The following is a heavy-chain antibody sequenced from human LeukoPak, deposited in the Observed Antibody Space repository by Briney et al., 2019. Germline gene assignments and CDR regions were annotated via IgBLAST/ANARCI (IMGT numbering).Heavy chain of an antibody. CDR2: IYYSGST. J-gene: IGHJ3*02. Sequence: PSETLSLTCTVSGGSISSYYWSWIRQPPGKGLEWIGYIYYSGSTNYNPSLKSRVTISVDTSKNQFSLKLSSVTAADTAVYYCARDRNYCSSTSCRDAFDIWGQGTMVTVSS. CDR3: ARDRNYCSSTSCRDAFDI. CDR1: GGSISSYY. V-gene: IGHV4-59*01. D-gene: IGHD2-2*01.